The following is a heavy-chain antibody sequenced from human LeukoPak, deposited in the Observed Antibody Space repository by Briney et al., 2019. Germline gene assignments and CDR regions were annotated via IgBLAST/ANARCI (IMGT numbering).Heavy chain of an antibody. CDR3: ARDRLRYCSSTSCPLGSY. J-gene: IGHJ4*02. D-gene: IGHD2-2*01. CDR1: GFTFPSYG. Sequence: PGRSLRLSCAASGFTFPSYGMHWIRQAPGKGLEWVAVIWYDGSNKYYADSVKGRFTISRDNSKNTLYLQMNSLRAEDTAVYYCARDRLRYCSSTSCPLGSYWGQGTLVTVSS. V-gene: IGHV3-33*01. CDR2: IWYDGSNK.